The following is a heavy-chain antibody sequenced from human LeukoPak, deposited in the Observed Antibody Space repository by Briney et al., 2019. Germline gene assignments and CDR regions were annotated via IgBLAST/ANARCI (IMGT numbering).Heavy chain of an antibody. V-gene: IGHV3-7*02. J-gene: IGHJ4*02. D-gene: IGHD6-13*01. Sequence: PGGSLRLSCAASGFTFSNYWMSWVRQAPGKGLEWVANIKQDGSEKYYVDSVKGRFTISRDNAKNSLYLQMNSLRAEDTAVYYCARVGSIAAAGTPDYWGQGTLVTVSS. CDR1: GFTFSNYW. CDR2: IKQDGSEK. CDR3: ARVGSIAAAGTPDY.